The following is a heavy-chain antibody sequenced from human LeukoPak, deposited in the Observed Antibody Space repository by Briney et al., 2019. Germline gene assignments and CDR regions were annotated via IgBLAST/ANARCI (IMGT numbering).Heavy chain of an antibody. D-gene: IGHD6-13*01. CDR3: AHREAGYSSSGYVFDE. Sequence: APTLVKPTQTLTLTCTFSRFSLSTTGEGLGWIRQSPGKALERIALIYWDDEKSYSPSMKSRLTITKETSKTQVVLTMTNMDPVDTATYYCAHREAGYSSSGYVFDEWGEGT. CDR2: IYWDDEK. J-gene: IGHJ4*02. V-gene: IGHV2-5*02. CDR1: RFSLSTTGEG.